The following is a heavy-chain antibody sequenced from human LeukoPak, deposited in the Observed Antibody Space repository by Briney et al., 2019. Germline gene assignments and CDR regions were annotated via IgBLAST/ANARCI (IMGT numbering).Heavy chain of an antibody. CDR2: ISSSSSYI. V-gene: IGHV3-21*01. CDR3: ARDHYCSGGSCYYYFDY. CDR1: GFTFSSYS. D-gene: IGHD2-15*01. J-gene: IGHJ4*02. Sequence: PGGSLRLSCAASGFTFSSYSMNWVRQAPGKGLEWVSSISSSSSYIYYADSVKGRFTISRDNAKNSLYLQMNSLRAEDTAVYYCARDHYCSGGSCYYYFDYWGQGTLVTVSS.